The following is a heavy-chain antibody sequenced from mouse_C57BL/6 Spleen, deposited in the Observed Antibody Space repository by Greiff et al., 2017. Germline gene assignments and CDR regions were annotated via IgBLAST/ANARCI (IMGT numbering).Heavy chain of an antibody. J-gene: IGHJ4*01. CDR2: IYPGDGDT. CDR3: AGGGYYYAMDY. CDR1: GYAFSSSW. Sequence: QVQLQQSGPELVKPGASVKISCKASGYAFSSSWMNWVKQRPGKGLEWIGRIYPGDGDTNYNGKFKGKATLTADKSSSTAYMQLSSLTSEDSAVYFCAGGGYYYAMDYWGQGTSVTVSS. V-gene: IGHV1-82*01.